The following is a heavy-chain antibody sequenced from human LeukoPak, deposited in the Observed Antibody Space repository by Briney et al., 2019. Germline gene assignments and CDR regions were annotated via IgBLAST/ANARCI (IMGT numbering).Heavy chain of an antibody. Sequence: GGSLRLSCAASGFTFSDYALIWVRQAPGKGLEWISAIRGTGGTTYYADSVKGRCTISRDNSRDTVYLQMNSLRAEDTALYFCGKDPNGDYVGAFDFWGPGTMVTVSS. J-gene: IGHJ3*01. CDR1: GFTFSDYA. V-gene: IGHV3-23*01. D-gene: IGHD4-17*01. CDR3: GKDPNGDYVGAFDF. CDR2: IRGTGGTT.